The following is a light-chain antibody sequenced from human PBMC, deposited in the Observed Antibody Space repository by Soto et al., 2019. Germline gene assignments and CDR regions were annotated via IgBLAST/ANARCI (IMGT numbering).Light chain of an antibody. J-gene: IGLJ2*01. CDR3: TSYAGSNNLL. CDR1: SSDVGGYNY. V-gene: IGLV2-8*01. CDR2: EVT. Sequence: QSVLTQPPSASGSPGQSVAISCTGTSSDVGGYNYVSWYQQHPGKAPKLIIYEVTKRPSGVPDRLSGSKSGNTASLTVSGLQAEDEADYYCTSYAGSNNLLFGGGTKLTVL.